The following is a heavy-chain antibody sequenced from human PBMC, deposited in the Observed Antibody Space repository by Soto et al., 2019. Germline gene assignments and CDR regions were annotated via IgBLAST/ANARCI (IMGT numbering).Heavy chain of an antibody. CDR2: IWYDGSNK. CDR3: ERDRLGYFDY. CDR1: VRTFSSYG. D-gene: IGHD6-19*01. Sequence: GGSVRLSCASSVRTFSSYGMHCVRHSPGKWLEWVAVIWYDGSNKYYADSVKGRFTISRDNYKNTLYLQMNSLRAEDTAVYYCERDRLGYFDYWGQGPLGNVSS. J-gene: IGHJ4*02. V-gene: IGHV3-33*01.